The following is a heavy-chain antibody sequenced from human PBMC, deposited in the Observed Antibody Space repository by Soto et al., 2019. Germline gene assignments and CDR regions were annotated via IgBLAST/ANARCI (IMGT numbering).Heavy chain of an antibody. D-gene: IGHD2-15*01. Sequence: GSLRLSCAASGFTFSSYAMSWVRQAPGKGLEWVSAISGSGGSTYYADSVKGRFTISRDNSKNTLYLQMNSLRAEDTAVYYCARSDIVVVVAATCFDNWGQETLFTIAS. CDR1: GFTFSSYA. CDR3: ARSDIVVVVAATCFDN. CDR2: ISGSGGST. V-gene: IGHV3-23*01. J-gene: IGHJ4*02.